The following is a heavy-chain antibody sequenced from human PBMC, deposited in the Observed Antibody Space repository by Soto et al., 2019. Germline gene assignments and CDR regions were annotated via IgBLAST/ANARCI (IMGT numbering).Heavy chain of an antibody. D-gene: IGHD1-26*01. CDR2: ISYDGSNK. V-gene: IGHV3-30-3*01. Sequence: QVQLVESGGGVVQPGRSLRLSCAASGFTFSSYAMHWVRQAPGKGLEWVAVISYDGSNKYYAGPVKGRFTISRDKSKNTLYLQMNSLRAEDTAVYYCARTPRGQWELPYYYYGMDVWGQGTTVTVSS. J-gene: IGHJ6*02. CDR3: ARTPRGQWELPYYYYGMDV. CDR1: GFTFSSYA.